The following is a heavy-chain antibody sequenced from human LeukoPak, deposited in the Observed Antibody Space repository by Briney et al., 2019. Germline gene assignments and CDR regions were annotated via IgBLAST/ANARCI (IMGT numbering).Heavy chain of an antibody. V-gene: IGHV3-23*01. CDR1: GFTFSSYA. CDR3: AKDPSYDSSGTHDAFDI. D-gene: IGHD3-22*01. Sequence: QPGGSLRLSCAASGFTFSSYAMSWVRQAPGKGLEWVSAISGSGGSTYYADSVKGRFTISRDNSKNTLYLQMNSLRAEDTAVYYCAKDPSYDSSGTHDAFDIWGQGTMVTVSS. J-gene: IGHJ3*02. CDR2: ISGSGGST.